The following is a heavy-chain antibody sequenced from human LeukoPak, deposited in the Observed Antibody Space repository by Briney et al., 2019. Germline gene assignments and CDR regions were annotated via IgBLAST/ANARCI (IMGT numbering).Heavy chain of an antibody. V-gene: IGHV4-39*01. CDR1: GGXISSSSYY. J-gene: IGHJ4*02. CDR2: IYYSGST. D-gene: IGHD3-10*01. CDR3: ARHTSMVRGVMKYYFDY. Sequence: PETLSLTCTVSGGXISSSSYYWVWMRQPPGKGLEWIGSIYYSGSTYYNPSLKSRVTISVDTSKNQFSLRLNSVTAADTAVYYCARHTSMVRGVMKYYFDYWGQGTLATVSP.